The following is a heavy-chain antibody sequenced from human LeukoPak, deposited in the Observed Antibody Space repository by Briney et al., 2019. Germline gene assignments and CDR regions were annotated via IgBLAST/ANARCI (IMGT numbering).Heavy chain of an antibody. V-gene: IGHV5-51*01. J-gene: IGHJ4*02. CDR1: GYRFTNYW. Sequence: GESLKISCKASGYRFTNYWIGWVRQMPGKGLDWMGIINPGDSDTRYSPSFQGQVTISADKSLSTAYLQWSSLKASDTAMYYCARREDNGDFDYWGQGTLVTVSS. CDR2: INPGDSDT. CDR3: ARREDNGDFDY. D-gene: IGHD1-1*01.